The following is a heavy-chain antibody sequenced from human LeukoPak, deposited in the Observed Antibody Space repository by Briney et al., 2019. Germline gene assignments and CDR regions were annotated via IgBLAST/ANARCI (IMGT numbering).Heavy chain of an antibody. V-gene: IGHV3-11*01. CDR2: ISSGGSSI. D-gene: IGHD3-22*01. CDR3: AREPYYDSSGYCLDY. J-gene: IGHJ4*02. CDR1: GFIFSDYY. Sequence: GGSLRLSCAASGFIFSDYYMSWIRQAPGKGLEWVSYISSGGSSIYYADSVKGRFTISRDNAKNSLYLQMNSLRAEDTAVYYCAREPYYDSSGYCLDYWGQGTLVTVSS.